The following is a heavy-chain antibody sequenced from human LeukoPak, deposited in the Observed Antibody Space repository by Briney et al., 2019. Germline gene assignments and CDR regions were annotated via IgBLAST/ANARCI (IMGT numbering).Heavy chain of an antibody. CDR2: IYYSGST. CDR1: GGSISSYY. Sequence: SETLSLTCTVSGGSISSYYWSRIRQPPGKGLEWIGYIYYSGSTNYNPSLKSRVTISVDTSKNQSSLKLSSVTAADTAVYYCARDHAGRENWFDPWGQGTLVTVSS. J-gene: IGHJ5*02. CDR3: ARDHAGRENWFDP. V-gene: IGHV4-59*01.